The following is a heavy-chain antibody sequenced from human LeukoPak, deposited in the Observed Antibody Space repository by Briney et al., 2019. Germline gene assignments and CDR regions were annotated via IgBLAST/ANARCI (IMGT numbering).Heavy chain of an antibody. D-gene: IGHD3-9*01. CDR2: ISSSSSYI. CDR1: GFTFSSYS. Sequence: GGSLRLSCAASGFTFSSYSMNWVRQAPGKGLEWVSSISSSSSYIYYADSVKGRFTISRDNAKNSLYLQMNSLRAEDTAVYYCASSLLRYFDWLLLPRGQGTLVTVSS. J-gene: IGHJ5*02. V-gene: IGHV3-21*01. CDR3: ASSLLRYFDWLLLP.